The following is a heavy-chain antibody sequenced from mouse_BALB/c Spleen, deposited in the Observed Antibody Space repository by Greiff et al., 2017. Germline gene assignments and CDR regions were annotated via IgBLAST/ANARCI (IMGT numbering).Heavy chain of an antibody. J-gene: IGHJ4*01. CDR3: ARWERDAMDY. CDR1: GYTFTDYA. D-gene: IGHD4-1*01. CDR2: ISTYYGNT. V-gene: IGHV1-67*01. Sequence: QVQLKQSGPELVRPGVSVKISCKGSGYTFTDYAMHWVKQSHAKSLEWIGVISTYYGNTNYNQKFKGKATMTVDKSSSTAYMELARLTSEDSAIYYCARWERDAMDYWGQGTSVTVSS.